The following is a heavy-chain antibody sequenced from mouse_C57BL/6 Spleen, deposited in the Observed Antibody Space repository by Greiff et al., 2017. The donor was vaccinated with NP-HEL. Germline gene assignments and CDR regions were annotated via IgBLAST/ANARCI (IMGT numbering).Heavy chain of an antibody. J-gene: IGHJ1*03. CDR1: GYTFTSYD. CDR2: IYPRDGST. Sequence: VKLVESGPELVKPGASVKLSCKASGYTFTSYDINWVKQRPGQGLEWIGWIYPRDGSTKYNEKFKGKATLTVDTSSSTAYMELHSLTSEDSAVYFCARSDYGSSHWYFDVWGTGTTVTVSS. CDR3: ARSDYGSSHWYFDV. V-gene: IGHV1-85*01. D-gene: IGHD1-1*01.